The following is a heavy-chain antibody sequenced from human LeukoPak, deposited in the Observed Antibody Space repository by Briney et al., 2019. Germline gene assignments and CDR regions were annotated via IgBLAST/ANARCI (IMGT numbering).Heavy chain of an antibody. D-gene: IGHD6-6*01. J-gene: IGHJ4*02. V-gene: IGHV4-39*01. Sequence: SETLSLTCSVSGGSISSSGYFWGWIRQPPGKGLEWIGSIIYSGSTYYNPSLDSRVTISADTSKSQFSLKLTSVTAADTAVYYCARREYISSFDYWGQGTLVTVSS. CDR1: GGSISSSGYF. CDR2: IIYSGST. CDR3: ARREYISSFDY.